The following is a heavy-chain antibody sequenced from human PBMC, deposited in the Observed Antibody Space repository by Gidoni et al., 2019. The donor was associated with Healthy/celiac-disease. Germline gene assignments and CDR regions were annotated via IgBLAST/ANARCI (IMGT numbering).Heavy chain of an antibody. CDR3: ARAFRNSSPFDY. V-gene: IGHV3-33*01. D-gene: IGHD1-7*01. J-gene: IGHJ4*02. Sequence: QVQLVESGGGVVQPGRSLRLPCAASGFTFSSYGMHWVRQAPGKGLEWVAVIWYDGSNKYYADSVKGRFTISRDNSKNTLYLQMNSLRAEDTAVYYCARAFRNSSPFDYWGQGTLVTVSS. CDR2: IWYDGSNK. CDR1: GFTFSSYG.